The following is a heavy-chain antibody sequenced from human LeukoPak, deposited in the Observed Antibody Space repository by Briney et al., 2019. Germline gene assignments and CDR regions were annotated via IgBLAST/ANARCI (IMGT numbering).Heavy chain of an antibody. CDR2: INPNSGGT. CDR3: ARVRITMVRGVKEVNWFDP. Sequence: ASVKVSCKASGYTFTGYYMHWVRQAPGQGLEWMGWINPNSGGTNYAQKFQGRVTMTRDTSISTAYMELSRLRSDDTAEYYCARVRITMVRGVKEVNWFDPWGQGTLVTVSS. D-gene: IGHD3-10*01. J-gene: IGHJ5*02. V-gene: IGHV1-2*02. CDR1: GYTFTGYY.